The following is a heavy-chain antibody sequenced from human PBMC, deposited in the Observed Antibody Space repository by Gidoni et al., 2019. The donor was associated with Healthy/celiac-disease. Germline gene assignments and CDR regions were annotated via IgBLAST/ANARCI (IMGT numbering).Heavy chain of an antibody. CDR2: INPNRGGT. V-gene: IGHV1-2*02. CDR3: ARVLGKGLVVVMNY. Sequence: QVQLVQSGAEVEKPGASVKVSCKASGYTFTGYYMHWVRQAPGQGLEWMGWINPNRGGTNYAQKFQGRVTMTRDTSISTAYMELSRLRSDDTAVYYCARVLGKGLVVVMNYWGQGTLVTVSS. D-gene: IGHD3-22*01. J-gene: IGHJ4*02. CDR1: GYTFTGYY.